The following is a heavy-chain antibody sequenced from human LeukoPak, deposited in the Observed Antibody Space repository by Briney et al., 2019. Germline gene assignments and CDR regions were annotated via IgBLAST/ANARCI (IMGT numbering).Heavy chain of an antibody. V-gene: IGHV4-4*07. CDR3: ARDERIAAAGYYFDY. J-gene: IGHJ4*02. CDR1: GGSISSYY. Sequence: SETLSLTCTVSGGSISSYYWSWIRQPAGKGLEWIGRIYTSRSTNYNPSLKSRVTMSVDTSKNQFSLKLSSVTAADTAVYYCARDERIAAAGYYFDYWGQGTLVTVSS. D-gene: IGHD6-13*01. CDR2: IYTSRST.